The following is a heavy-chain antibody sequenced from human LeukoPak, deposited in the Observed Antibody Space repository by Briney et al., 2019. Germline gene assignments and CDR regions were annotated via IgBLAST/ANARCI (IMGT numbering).Heavy chain of an antibody. D-gene: IGHD3-16*01. J-gene: IGHJ4*02. CDR3: ARHTTHGDYNPNDY. Sequence: HPSETLSLTCTVSGGSITDSYWSWIRQSPGKGLEWIGYISYSGNTDSNPSLKSRVTISVDTSKNQFSLKLSSVTAADTAVYYCARHTTHGDYNPNDYWGQGTLVTVSS. CDR1: GGSITDSY. CDR2: ISYSGNT. V-gene: IGHV4-59*08.